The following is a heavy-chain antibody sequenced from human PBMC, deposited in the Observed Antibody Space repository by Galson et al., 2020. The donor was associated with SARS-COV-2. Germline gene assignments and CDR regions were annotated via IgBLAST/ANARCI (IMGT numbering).Heavy chain of an antibody. J-gene: IGHJ4*02. CDR1: GYTFTGYY. D-gene: IGHD3-22*01. CDR2: INPNSGGT. Sequence: ASVKVSCKASGYTFTGYYMHWVRQAPGQELAWMGWINPNSGGTNYAQKFQGRVTMTRDTSISTAYMELSRLRSDDTAVYYCARVKIYDSSGYYYAHFDYWGQGTLVTVSS. CDR3: ARVKIYDSSGYYYAHFDY. V-gene: IGHV1-2*02.